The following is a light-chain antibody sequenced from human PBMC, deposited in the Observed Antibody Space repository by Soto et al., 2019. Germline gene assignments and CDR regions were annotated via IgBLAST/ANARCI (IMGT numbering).Light chain of an antibody. CDR2: GAS. J-gene: IGKJ4*01. CDR3: QQYNSWPLT. CDR1: QSLNSD. Sequence: ETVMTQSPATLSMSPGERATLSCRASQSLNSDLAWYQQKPGQAPRLLLYGASTRATGIPGRFSGSGSGTEFTLTISSLQSEDFAVYYWQQYNSWPLTFGGGTKVDIK. V-gene: IGKV3-15*01.